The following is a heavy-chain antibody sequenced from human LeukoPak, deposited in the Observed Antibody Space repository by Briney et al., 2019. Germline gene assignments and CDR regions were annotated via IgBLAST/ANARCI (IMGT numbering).Heavy chain of an antibody. Sequence: GGSLRLSCAASGFPFDDYAMHWVRQAPGKGLEWVSGISWNSGDIGYADSVQGRFTISRDNAKNSLYLQMNSLRAEDTAVYYCAELGITMIGGVWGKGTTVTISS. CDR1: GFPFDDYA. CDR3: AELGITMIGGV. D-gene: IGHD3-10*02. V-gene: IGHV3-9*01. J-gene: IGHJ6*04. CDR2: ISWNSGDI.